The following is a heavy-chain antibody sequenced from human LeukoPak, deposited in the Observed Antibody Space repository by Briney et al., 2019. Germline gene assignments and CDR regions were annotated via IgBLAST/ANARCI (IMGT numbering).Heavy chain of an antibody. D-gene: IGHD6-6*01. V-gene: IGHV3-23*01. Sequence: PGGSLRLSCAASGFTFSSNAMSWVRQAPGKGLEWVSAITSDGGTTFHADSVKGRFTISRDNSKNTLYLQISSLRAEDTAVYYCASRGSTSSQYYWGQGTLATVSS. CDR1: GFTFSSNA. CDR2: ITSDGGTT. CDR3: ASRGSTSSQYY. J-gene: IGHJ4*02.